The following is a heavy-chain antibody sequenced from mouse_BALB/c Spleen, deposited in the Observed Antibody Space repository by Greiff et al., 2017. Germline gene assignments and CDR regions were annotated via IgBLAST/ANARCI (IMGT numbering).Heavy chain of an antibody. CDR1: GYTFTSYW. CDR2: IYPSDSYT. CDR3: TRFGNYDFDY. D-gene: IGHD2-1*01. Sequence: QVQLQQPGAELVRPGASVKLSCKASGYTFTSYWINWVKQRPGQGLEWIGNIYPSDSYTNYNQKFKDKATLTVDKSSSTAYMQLSSPTSEDSAVYYCTRFGNYDFDYWGQGTTRTVSS. V-gene: IGHV1-69*02. J-gene: IGHJ2*01.